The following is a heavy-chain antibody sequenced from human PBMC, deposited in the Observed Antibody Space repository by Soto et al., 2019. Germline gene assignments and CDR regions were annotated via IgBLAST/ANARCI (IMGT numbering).Heavy chain of an antibody. CDR3: ARGPGTEIDY. D-gene: IGHD6-13*01. CDR1: GFSFSSYS. Sequence: EVQLVESGGGLVQPGGSLRLSCAASGFSFSSYSMNWVRQAPGKGLQWVSYISSGGTTIYYADSVKGRFTISRDNAKNSLYLQMNSLRAEDTAVYYCARGPGTEIDYWGQGTLVTVSS. V-gene: IGHV3-48*01. CDR2: ISSGGTTI. J-gene: IGHJ4*02.